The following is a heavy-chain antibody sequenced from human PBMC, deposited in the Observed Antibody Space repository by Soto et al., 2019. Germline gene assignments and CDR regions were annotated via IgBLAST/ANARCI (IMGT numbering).Heavy chain of an antibody. J-gene: IGHJ4*02. Sequence: EVQLVESGGGLVQPGESLRLSCAASGFTFSSYWMHWVRQAPGKGLVWVSRINSDGSSTSYAGSVKGRFTISRDNAKNTLYLQMINLRAEDTAVYYCVRTSLVVAATTREDYWGQGTLVTVSS. D-gene: IGHD2-15*01. CDR3: VRTSLVVAATTREDY. CDR1: GFTFSSYW. V-gene: IGHV3-74*01. CDR2: INSDGSST.